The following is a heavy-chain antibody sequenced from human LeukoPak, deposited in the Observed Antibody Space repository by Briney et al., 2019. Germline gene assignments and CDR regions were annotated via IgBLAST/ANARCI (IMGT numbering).Heavy chain of an antibody. D-gene: IGHD2-15*01. CDR3: ARDRGGYPPEGYFD. J-gene: IGHJ2*01. Sequence: GGSLRLSCAASGFTFTSYAMSWVRQAPGKGLDWLSRISGSAGSTYYADSVKGRFTISRDNAKNTLSLQMNSLIAEDTAVYYCARDRGGYPPEGYFD. V-gene: IGHV3-23*01. CDR1: GFTFTSYA. CDR2: ISGSAGST.